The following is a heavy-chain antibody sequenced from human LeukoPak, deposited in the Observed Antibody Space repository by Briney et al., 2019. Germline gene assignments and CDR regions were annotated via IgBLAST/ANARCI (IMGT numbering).Heavy chain of an antibody. CDR3: ARRIAASRTYYYYYGMDV. CDR2: INHSGST. CDR1: GGSFSGYY. V-gene: IGHV4-34*01. D-gene: IGHD6-13*01. Sequence: SETLSLTCAVYGGSFSGYYWSWIRQPPGKGLEWIGEINHSGSTNYNPSLKSRVTMSVDTSKNQFSLKLSSVTAADTAVYYCARRIAASRTYYYYYGMDVWGKGTTVTVSS. J-gene: IGHJ6*04.